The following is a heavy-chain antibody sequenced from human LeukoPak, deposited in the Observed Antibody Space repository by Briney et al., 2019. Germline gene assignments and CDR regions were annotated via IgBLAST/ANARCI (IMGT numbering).Heavy chain of an antibody. D-gene: IGHD6-13*01. CDR3: AKTQQLVRGYGMDV. CDR2: VSYDGSNK. V-gene: IGHV3-30-3*01. Sequence: GGSLRLSCAASGFTFSSYAMHRVRQAPGKGLEWVAVVSYDGSNKYYADSVKGRFTISRDNSKNTLYLQMNSLRAEDTAVYYCAKTQQLVRGYGMDVWGQGTTVTVSS. J-gene: IGHJ6*02. CDR1: GFTFSSYA.